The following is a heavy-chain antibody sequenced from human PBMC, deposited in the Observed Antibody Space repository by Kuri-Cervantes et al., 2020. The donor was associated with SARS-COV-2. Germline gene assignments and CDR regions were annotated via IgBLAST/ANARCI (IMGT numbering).Heavy chain of an antibody. CDR1: GFTVSSNY. Sequence: GESLKISCAASGFTVSSNYMSWVRQAPGKGLEWVSVIYSGGSTYYADSVKGRFTISRDNSKNTLYLQMSSLRAEDTAVYYCASRYSSSWYAVDYWGQGTLVTVSS. D-gene: IGHD6-13*01. CDR2: IYSGGST. V-gene: IGHV3-66*02. J-gene: IGHJ4*02. CDR3: ASRYSSSWYAVDY.